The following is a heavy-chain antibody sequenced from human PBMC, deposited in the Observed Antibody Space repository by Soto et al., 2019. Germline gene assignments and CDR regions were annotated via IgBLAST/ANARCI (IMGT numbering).Heavy chain of an antibody. CDR1: GGSISSSNW. V-gene: IGHV4-4*02. Sequence: SETLSLTCAVSGGSISSSNWWSWVRQPPGKGLEWIGEIYHSGSTNYNPSLKSRVTISVDKSKNQFSLKLSSVTAADTAVYYCARASGSYYYCMDVWGEGTKVTVAS. J-gene: IGHJ6*04. CDR3: ARASGSYYYCMDV. CDR2: IYHSGST.